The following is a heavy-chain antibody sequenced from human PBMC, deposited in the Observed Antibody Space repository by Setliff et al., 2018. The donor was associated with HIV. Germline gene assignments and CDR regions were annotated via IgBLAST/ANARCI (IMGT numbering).Heavy chain of an antibody. CDR1: GFTFNSYS. J-gene: IGHJ3*02. Sequence: GGSLRLSCTASGFTFNSYSLNWVRQAPGKGLEWVSFISNTGTYIYYGDFVKGRFTISRDNAQNSLYLQMNSLRAEDTAVYYCARGHFSSSWYGYDAFDIWGQGTMVTVSS. CDR3: ARGHFSSSWYGYDAFDI. V-gene: IGHV3-21*01. D-gene: IGHD6-13*01. CDR2: ISNTGTYI.